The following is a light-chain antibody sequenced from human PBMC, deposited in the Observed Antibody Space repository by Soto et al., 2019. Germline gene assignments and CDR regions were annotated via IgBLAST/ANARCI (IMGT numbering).Light chain of an antibody. Sequence: EIVLTQSPGTLSLSPGERATLSCRASQSVINNYLAWYQQKPGQAPRLLIYVASSRATGIPDRFSGSGSGTDFTLTISRLEPEDFAVYYCQQYGTSPRITFGQGTRLEIK. CDR2: VAS. V-gene: IGKV3-20*01. J-gene: IGKJ5*01. CDR1: QSVINNY. CDR3: QQYGTSPRIT.